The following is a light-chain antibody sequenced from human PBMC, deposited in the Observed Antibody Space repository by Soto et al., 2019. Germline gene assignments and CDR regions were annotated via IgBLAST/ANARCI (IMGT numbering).Light chain of an antibody. Sequence: EIVLTQSPGTLSLSPGDRATLSCRTSQSVAANYSAWFQQKPGQAPRLLIYGASNMATGIPDRFSGSGSGTDFTLTISRLDPEDFAVYYCQQYGSSPWTFGRGTKVEI. V-gene: IGKV3-20*01. CDR3: QQYGSSPWT. CDR1: QSVAANY. J-gene: IGKJ1*01. CDR2: GAS.